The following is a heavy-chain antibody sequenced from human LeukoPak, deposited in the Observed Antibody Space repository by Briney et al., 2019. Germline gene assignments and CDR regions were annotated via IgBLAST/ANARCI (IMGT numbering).Heavy chain of an antibody. CDR1: GGPFSGYY. V-gene: IGHV4-34*01. J-gene: IGHJ4*02. D-gene: IGHD1-14*01. CDR2: INHSGST. CDR3: ASGRRSPVGVTGYSDY. Sequence: SETLALTCTVYGGPFSGYYWNWIRQPPGKGLEWIGEINHSGSTNYNPSLKSRGTISVDTSRNQFSLKLSSVTAADTGVYYCASGRRSPVGVTGYSDYWGQGTLVTVSS.